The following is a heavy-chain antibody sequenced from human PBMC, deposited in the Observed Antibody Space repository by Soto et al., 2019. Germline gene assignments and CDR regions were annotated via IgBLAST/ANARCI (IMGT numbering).Heavy chain of an antibody. CDR2: VSGHSRSI. V-gene: IGHV3-23*01. Sequence: DVQLLESGGGLVQPGGSLRLTCAASGFTLSNYAMSWVRQAPGKGLEWVSVVSGHSRSIYYADSVRGRFTISRDNSKNTLYLQMNSLRVEDTAAYHCAKTKPSRAHTSGWNDWFDPWGQGTLVTVSS. D-gene: IGHD6-19*01. CDR3: AKTKPSRAHTSGWNDWFDP. CDR1: GFTLSNYA. J-gene: IGHJ5*02.